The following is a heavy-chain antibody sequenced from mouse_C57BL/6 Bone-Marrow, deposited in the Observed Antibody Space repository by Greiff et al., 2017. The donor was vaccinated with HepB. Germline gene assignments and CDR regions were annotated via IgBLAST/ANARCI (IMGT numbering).Heavy chain of an antibody. Sequence: QVQLQQSGPELVKPGASVKISCKASGYAFSSSWVNWVKQRPGKGLEWIGRIYPGDGDTNYNGKFKGKATLTADKSSSTAYMQLSSLTSEDSAVYFCARGILRLYYFDYWGQGTTLTVSS. CDR3: ARGILRLYYFDY. J-gene: IGHJ2*01. CDR1: GYAFSSSW. D-gene: IGHD1-2*01. CDR2: IYPGDGDT. V-gene: IGHV1-82*01.